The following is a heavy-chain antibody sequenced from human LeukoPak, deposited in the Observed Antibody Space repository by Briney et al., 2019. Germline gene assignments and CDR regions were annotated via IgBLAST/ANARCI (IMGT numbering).Heavy chain of an antibody. Sequence: ASAKVSSKVSGYSLTELSMHWGRHAPGEGVEWRGGFYPEDGVTIYAQKFQSRVTMTEDTSTDTAYMELNSLRSEDTAVYYCATDQHYYGSGSYYGRFDPWGQGTLVTVSS. J-gene: IGHJ5*02. CDR3: ATDQHYYGSGSYYGRFDP. D-gene: IGHD3-10*01. V-gene: IGHV1-24*01. CDR1: GYSLTELS. CDR2: FYPEDGVT.